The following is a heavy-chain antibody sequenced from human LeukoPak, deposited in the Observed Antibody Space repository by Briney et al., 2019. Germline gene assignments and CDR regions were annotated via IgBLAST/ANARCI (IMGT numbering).Heavy chain of an antibody. V-gene: IGHV3-7*01. CDR3: ARAIWFGELSHPFDY. CDR1: GFTFSSYW. J-gene: IGHJ4*02. D-gene: IGHD3-10*01. Sequence: GGSLRLSCAASGFTFSSYWMSWVRRAPGKGLEWVANIKQDGSEKYYADSVKGRFTISRDNAKNSLYLQMNSLRAEDTAVYYCARAIWFGELSHPFDYWGQGTLVTVSS. CDR2: IKQDGSEK.